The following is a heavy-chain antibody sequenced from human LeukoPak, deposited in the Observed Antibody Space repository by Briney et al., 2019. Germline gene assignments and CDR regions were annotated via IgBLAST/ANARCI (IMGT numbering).Heavy chain of an antibody. J-gene: IGHJ3*02. V-gene: IGHV4-39*01. CDR2: IYYSGST. D-gene: IGHD2/OR15-2a*01. Sequence: SETPSLTCTVSGGSISSSSYYWGWIRQPPGKGLEGIGSIYYSGSTYYNPSLKSRVTISVDTSKNQFSLKLSSVTAADTAVYYCARHVPMRLLWYAFDIWGQWTMVTVSS. CDR3: ARHVPMRLLWYAFDI. CDR1: GGSISSSSYY.